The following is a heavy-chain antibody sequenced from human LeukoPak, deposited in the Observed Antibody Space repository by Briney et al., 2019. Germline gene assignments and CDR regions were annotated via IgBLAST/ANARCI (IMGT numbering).Heavy chain of an antibody. V-gene: IGHV3-21*01. CDR3: ARSENSGFDY. D-gene: IGHD2/OR15-2a*01. CDR2: ISSSSSYI. J-gene: IGHJ4*02. Sequence: GGSLRLSCAASGFTFSTYTMNWVRQAPGKGLEWVSSISSSSSYIYYADSVKGRFTISRDNARKSLYLQMNSLRAEDTAVYYCARSENSGFDYWGQGTLVTVSS. CDR1: GFTFSTYT.